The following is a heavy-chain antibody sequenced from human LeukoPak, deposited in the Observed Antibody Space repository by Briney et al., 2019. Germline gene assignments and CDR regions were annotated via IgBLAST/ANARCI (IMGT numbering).Heavy chain of an antibody. Sequence: PGGSLRLSCTASGFTFGDYAMSWVRQAPGKGLEWVGFIRSKAYGGTTEYAASVKGRFTVSRDDSKSIAYLQMNSLKTEDTAVYYCTRYRDIVVVPAAIVDYWGQGTLVAVSS. CDR3: TRYRDIVVVPAAIVDY. CDR2: IRSKAYGGTT. V-gene: IGHV3-49*04. D-gene: IGHD2-2*01. J-gene: IGHJ4*02. CDR1: GFTFGDYA.